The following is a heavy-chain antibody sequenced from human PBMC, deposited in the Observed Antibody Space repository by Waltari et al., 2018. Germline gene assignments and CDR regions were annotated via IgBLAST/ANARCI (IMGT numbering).Heavy chain of an antibody. J-gene: IGHJ4*02. CDR1: GFTFSSFW. D-gene: IGHD5-18*01. V-gene: IGHV3-74*01. CDR3: ARASISRDTGNTFDS. CDR2: MRGDGAGI. Sequence: EVHLVESGGGLVRPGGSLRLSCAASGFTFSSFWMHWVRQAPGKGPQWGARMRGDGAGIYYADSVRGRCTIARDNAYNMVYLQLNSLSDDDTATDFWARASISRDTGNTFDSWGQGNLVTVSS.